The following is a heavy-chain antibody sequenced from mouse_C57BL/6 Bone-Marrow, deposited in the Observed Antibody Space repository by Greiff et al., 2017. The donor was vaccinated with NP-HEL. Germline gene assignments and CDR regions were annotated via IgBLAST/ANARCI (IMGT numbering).Heavy chain of an antibody. V-gene: IGHV1-72*01. D-gene: IGHD1-1*01. Sequence: VQLQQPGADLVKPGASVKLSCKASGYTFTSYWMHWVKQRPGRGLEWIGRIDPNSGGTKFNEKFKTKATLTVDKPSSTAYMQLSSLTSEESAVYYCARYYYGSRGWYFDVWGTGTTVTVSS. CDR3: ARYYYGSRGWYFDV. CDR1: GYTFTSYW. J-gene: IGHJ1*03. CDR2: IDPNSGGT.